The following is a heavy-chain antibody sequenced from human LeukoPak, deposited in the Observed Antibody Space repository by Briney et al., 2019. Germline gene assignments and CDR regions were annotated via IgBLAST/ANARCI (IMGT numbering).Heavy chain of an antibody. CDR1: GYTFTCYY. D-gene: IGHD3-10*01. J-gene: IGHJ5*02. CDR3: ARGNGITMVRAPGFDP. Sequence: ASVKVSCKASGYTFTCYYMHWVRQAPGQRLEWMGWINPNSGGTNYAQKFQGRVTMTRDTSISTAYMELSRLRSDDTAVYYCARGNGITMVRAPGFDPWVQATLVTVSS. V-gene: IGHV1-2*02. CDR2: INPNSGGT.